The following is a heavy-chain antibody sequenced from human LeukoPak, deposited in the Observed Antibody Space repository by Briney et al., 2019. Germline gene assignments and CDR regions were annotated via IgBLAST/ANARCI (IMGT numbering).Heavy chain of an antibody. J-gene: IGHJ4*02. Sequence: SETLSLTCTVSGVSVSSGSYYWSWIRQPPGKGLEWIGYIYYSGSTNYNPSLKSRVTISVDTSKNQFSLKLSSVTAADTAVYYCARLLVAVAVDYWGQGTLVTVSS. CDR1: GVSVSSGSYY. CDR3: ARLLVAVAVDY. V-gene: IGHV4-61*01. CDR2: IYYSGST. D-gene: IGHD6-19*01.